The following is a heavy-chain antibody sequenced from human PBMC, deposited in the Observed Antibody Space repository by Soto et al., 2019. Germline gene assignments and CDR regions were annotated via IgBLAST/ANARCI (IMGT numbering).Heavy chain of an antibody. D-gene: IGHD3-3*01. CDR3: ARVERFLEWLLYRSHGMDV. Sequence: SGGSLRLSCAASGFTFSSYSMNWVRQAPGKGLEWVSSISSSSSYIYYADSVKGRFTISRDNAKNSLYLQMNSLRAEDTAVYYCARVERFLEWLLYRSHGMDVWGQGTTVTVSS. CDR2: ISSSSSYI. V-gene: IGHV3-21*01. CDR1: GFTFSSYS. J-gene: IGHJ6*02.